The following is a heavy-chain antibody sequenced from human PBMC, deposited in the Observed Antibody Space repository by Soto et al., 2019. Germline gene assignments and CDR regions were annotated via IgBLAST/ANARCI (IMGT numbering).Heavy chain of an antibody. CDR2: ISSSSSYI. CDR1: GFTFSSYS. CDR3: ARGGCGGDCYSAHYYYYGMDV. V-gene: IGHV3-21*01. D-gene: IGHD2-21*02. Sequence: EVQLVESGGGLVKPGGSLRLSCAASGFTFSSYSMNWVRQAPGKGLEWVSSISSSSSYIYYADSVKGRFTISRDNAKNSLYLQMNSLRAEDTAVYYCARGGCGGDCYSAHYYYYGMDVWGQGTTVTVSS. J-gene: IGHJ6*02.